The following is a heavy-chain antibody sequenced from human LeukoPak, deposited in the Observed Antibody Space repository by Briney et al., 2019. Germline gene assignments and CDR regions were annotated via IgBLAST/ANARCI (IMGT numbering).Heavy chain of an antibody. D-gene: IGHD2-15*01. V-gene: IGHV3-30*02. CDR1: GFTFSSYG. CDR2: IRYDGSNK. J-gene: IGHJ4*02. Sequence: PGGSLRLSCAASGFTFSSYGMHWVRQAPGKGLEWVAFIRYDGSNKYYADSVKGRFTISRDNSKNTLYLQMNSLRAEDTAVYYCAKDLVGYCSGGSCARGIDYWGQGTLVTVSS. CDR3: AKDLVGYCSGGSCARGIDY.